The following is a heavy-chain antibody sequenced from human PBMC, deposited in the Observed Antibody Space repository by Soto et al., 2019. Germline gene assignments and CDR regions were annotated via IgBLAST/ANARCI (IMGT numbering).Heavy chain of an antibody. D-gene: IGHD3-16*01. J-gene: IGHJ5*02. CDR3: AREGLYENWFDP. CDR2: INPNSGGT. V-gene: IGHV1-2*04. CDR1: GHTFTGYY. Sequence: ASVKVSCKASGHTFTGYYMHWVRQAPGQGLEWMGWINPNSGGTNYAQKFQGWVTMTRDTSINTAYMELSRLRSDDTAVYYCAREGLYENWFDPWGQGTLDTVSS.